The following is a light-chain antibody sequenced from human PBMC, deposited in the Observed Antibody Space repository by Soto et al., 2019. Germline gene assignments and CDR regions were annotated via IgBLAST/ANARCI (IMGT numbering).Light chain of an antibody. V-gene: IGLV3-21*04. Sequence: SYELTQPPSGSVAPGKTARLTCGGNNIGSKSVHWYQQKPGQAPVLVIYYDSDRPSGIPERFSGSNSGNTATLTISRVEAGDEDDYYCQVWDSSSDHVVFGGGTQLTVL. CDR3: QVWDSSSDHVV. CDR1: NIGSKS. CDR2: YDS. J-gene: IGLJ2*01.